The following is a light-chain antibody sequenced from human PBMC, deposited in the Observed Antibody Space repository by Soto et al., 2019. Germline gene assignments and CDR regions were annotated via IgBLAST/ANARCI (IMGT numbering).Light chain of an antibody. CDR1: QAVTSGY. V-gene: IGKV3-20*01. J-gene: IGKJ1*01. Sequence: EGVLTRSPGTLSLSPGERATLSCRASQAVTSGYFAWYQQKPGQAPRLLIYGVSNRATGNPDRFSGSGSGTDFTLTITRLEPEDFAVYYCQRYGNSPVFGEGIKVEVK. CDR3: QRYGNSPV. CDR2: GVS.